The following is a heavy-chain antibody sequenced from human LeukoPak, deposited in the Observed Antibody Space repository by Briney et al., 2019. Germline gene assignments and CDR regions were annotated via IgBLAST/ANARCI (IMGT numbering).Heavy chain of an antibody. D-gene: IGHD3-3*01. J-gene: IGHJ4*02. CDR3: ARDLGYSRRYYDFSD. CDR2: INPDSGGT. V-gene: IGHV1-2*02. Sequence: ASVKVSCKASGYTFTGYYMHWVRQAPGQGLEWMGWINPDSGGTNYAQKFQGRVTMTRDTSITTAYMELSRLTSDDTAVYYCARDLGYSRRYYDFSDWGQGTLVTVSS. CDR1: GYTFTGYY.